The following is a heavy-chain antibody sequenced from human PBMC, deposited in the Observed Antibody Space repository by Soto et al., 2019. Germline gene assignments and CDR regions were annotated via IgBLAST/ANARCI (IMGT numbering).Heavy chain of an antibody. D-gene: IGHD3-3*01. V-gene: IGHV3-21*01. CDR2: INEDSSYI. CDR1: GFSFISYS. J-gene: IGHJ6*03. Sequence: GGSLRLSCAASGFSFISYSMNWVRQAPGKGLEWVSSINEDSSYIYYAHSLRGRFTISRDNAKDSLYLQMNSLRAEDTAVYYCVRDFGWYFRSGYMDVWGDGATVTV. CDR3: VRDFGWYFRSGYMDV.